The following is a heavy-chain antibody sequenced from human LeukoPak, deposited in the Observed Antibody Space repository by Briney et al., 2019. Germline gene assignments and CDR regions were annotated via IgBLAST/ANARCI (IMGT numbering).Heavy chain of an antibody. V-gene: IGHV3-23*01. D-gene: IGHD3-16*02. CDR1: VCTFSSYA. CDR2: ISVSGEST. CDR3: AKGPGRLRLGELSLSPIDY. Sequence: PGGALRLSCAASVCTFSSYAMSSVRQAPGKGLEGVSAISVSGESTYYANSVKGRFTISRDNSKNTLYLQMNSLRAEDTAVYYCAKGPGRLRLGELSLSPIDYWGQGTLVTVSS. J-gene: IGHJ4*02.